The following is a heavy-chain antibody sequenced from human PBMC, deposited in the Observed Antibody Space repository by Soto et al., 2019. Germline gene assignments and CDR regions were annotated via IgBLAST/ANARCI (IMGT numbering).Heavy chain of an antibody. J-gene: IGHJ5*02. V-gene: IGHV3-23*01. CDR2: ISGSGGST. Sequence: PGGSLRLSCAASGFTFRSYAMSWVRQAPGKGLEWVSAISGSGGSTYYADSVKGRFTISRDNSKNTLYLQINSLRAEDTAVYYCAKDEYCSGGSCYSTNWFDPWGQGTLVTVSS. CDR3: AKDEYCSGGSCYSTNWFDP. CDR1: GFTFRSYA. D-gene: IGHD2-15*01.